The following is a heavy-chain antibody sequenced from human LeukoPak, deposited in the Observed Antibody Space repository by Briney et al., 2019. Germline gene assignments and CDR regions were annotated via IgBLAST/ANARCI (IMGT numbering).Heavy chain of an antibody. V-gene: IGHV1-24*01. J-gene: IGHJ5*02. D-gene: IGHD3-22*01. Sequence: GASVKVSCKASGYTFTGYYMHWVRQAPGKGLEWMGGFDPEDGETIYAQKFQGRVTMTEDTSTDTAYMELSSLRSEDTAVYYCATADPRSYDSSGYYFPDPWGQGTLVTVSS. CDR3: ATADPRSYDSSGYYFPDP. CDR2: FDPEDGET. CDR1: GYTFTGYY.